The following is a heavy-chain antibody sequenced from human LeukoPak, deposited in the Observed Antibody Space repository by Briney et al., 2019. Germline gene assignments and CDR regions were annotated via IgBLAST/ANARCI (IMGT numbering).Heavy chain of an antibody. D-gene: IGHD6-13*01. CDR1: GFTFSSYA. Sequence: PGGSLRLSCSASGFTFSSYAMHWVRQAPGKGLEYVSAISSNGGSTYYADSVKGRFTISRDNSKNTLYLQMSSLRAEDTAVYYCVKDTGYSSSWERYFDHWGQGTLVTVSS. J-gene: IGHJ4*02. CDR2: ISSNGGST. V-gene: IGHV3-64D*06. CDR3: VKDTGYSSSWERYFDH.